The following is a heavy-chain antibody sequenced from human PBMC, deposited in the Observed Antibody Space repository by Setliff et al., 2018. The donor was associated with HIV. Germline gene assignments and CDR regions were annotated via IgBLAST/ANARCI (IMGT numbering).Heavy chain of an antibody. D-gene: IGHD1-1*01. J-gene: IGHJ4*02. V-gene: IGHV3-30*03. CDR2: ISYDGSRI. CDR1: GFTFKDFA. Sequence: AGGSLRLSCVASGFTFKDFAMYWVRQAPGKGLEWVSAISYDGSRIHYADSVKGRFTISRDNSKNTLYLQVNSLRPEDTAVYHCASARIPTGGTSTSFDYWGQGTLVTVSS. CDR3: ASARIPTGGTSTSFDY.